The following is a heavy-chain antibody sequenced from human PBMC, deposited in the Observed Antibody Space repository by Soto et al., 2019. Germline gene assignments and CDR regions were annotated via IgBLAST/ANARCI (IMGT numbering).Heavy chain of an antibody. CDR3: ARVHRLLWFGEFPLDY. D-gene: IGHD3-10*01. CDR2: INHSGST. Sequence: QVQLQQWGAGLLKPSETLSLTCAVYGGSFSGYYWSWIRQPPGKGLEWIGEINHSGSTNYNPTLKSRVPIPVDTSRDQFALMLSSVTAADTAVYYCARVHRLLWFGEFPLDYWGQGTLVTVSS. V-gene: IGHV4-34*01. J-gene: IGHJ4*02. CDR1: GGSFSGYY.